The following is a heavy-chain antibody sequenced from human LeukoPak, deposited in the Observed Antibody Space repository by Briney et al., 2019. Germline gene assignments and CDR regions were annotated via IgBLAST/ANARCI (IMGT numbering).Heavy chain of an antibody. CDR3: ARVWSRIQLWLLGY. Sequence: GASVKVSCKASGYTFTSYDINWVRQATGQGLEWMGWMNPNSGNTGYAQKFQGRVTMTRNTSISTAYMELSSLRSEDTAVYYCARVWSRIQLWLLGYWGQGTLVTVSS. J-gene: IGHJ4*02. CDR2: MNPNSGNT. CDR1: GYTFTSYD. V-gene: IGHV1-8*01. D-gene: IGHD5-18*01.